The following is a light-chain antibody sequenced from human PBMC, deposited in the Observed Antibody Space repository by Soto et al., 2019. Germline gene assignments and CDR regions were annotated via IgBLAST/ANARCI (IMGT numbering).Light chain of an antibody. Sequence: EIVMTQSPATLSVSPGGRATVSCRSSQSISDTLAWYQQKPGQAPRLLIHGASTRATGFPARFSGRGSGTDFTLTISSLQSEDFAVYYCQQYNNWPWTFGQGTKVDIK. CDR1: QSISDT. J-gene: IGKJ1*01. V-gene: IGKV3-15*01. CDR3: QQYNNWPWT. CDR2: GAS.